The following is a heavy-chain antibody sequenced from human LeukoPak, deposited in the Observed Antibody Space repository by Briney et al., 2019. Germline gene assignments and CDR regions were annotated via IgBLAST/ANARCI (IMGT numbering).Heavy chain of an antibody. CDR1: GGSISSYC. J-gene: IGHJ6*02. D-gene: IGHD6-19*01. Sequence: PSETLSLTCTVSGGSISSYCWSWIRQPAGKGLEWIGRIYTSGSTNYNPSLKSRVTMSVDTSKNQFSLKLSSVTAADMAVYYCARGEWLVPYYYYGMDVWGQGTTVTVSS. CDR3: ARGEWLVPYYYYGMDV. V-gene: IGHV4-4*07. CDR2: IYTSGST.